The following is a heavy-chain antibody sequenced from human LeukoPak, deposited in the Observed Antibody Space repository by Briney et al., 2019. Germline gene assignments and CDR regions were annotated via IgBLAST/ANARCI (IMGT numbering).Heavy chain of an antibody. V-gene: IGHV3-30*02. CDR1: GFTFSSYG. CDR2: IWYDGSNK. CDR3: AKGGVSDIGSWFGDYFDY. D-gene: IGHD3-10*01. J-gene: IGHJ4*02. Sequence: GGSLRLSCAASGFTFSSYGMHWVRRAPGKGLEGVAVIWYDGSNKYYADSVKGRFTISGDNSKTTLYLQLNSLRSEDTAVYYCAKGGVSDIGSWFGDYFDYWGQGTLVTVSS.